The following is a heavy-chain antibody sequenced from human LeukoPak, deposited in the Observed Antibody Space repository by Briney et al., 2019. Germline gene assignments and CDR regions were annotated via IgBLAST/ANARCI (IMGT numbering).Heavy chain of an antibody. CDR2: ISWNSGSI. V-gene: IGHV3-9*01. Sequence: GRSLRLSCAASGFTFDDYAMHWVRQAPGKGLEWVSGISWNSGSIGYADSVKGRFTISRDNAKNSLYLQMNSLRAEDTALYYCAKDRWLRTYYFDYWGQGTLVTVSS. CDR3: AKDRWLRTYYFDY. J-gene: IGHJ4*02. D-gene: IGHD5-12*01. CDR1: GFTFDDYA.